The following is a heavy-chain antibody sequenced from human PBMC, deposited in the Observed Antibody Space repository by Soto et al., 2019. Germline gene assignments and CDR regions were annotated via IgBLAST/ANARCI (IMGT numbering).Heavy chain of an antibody. J-gene: IGHJ4*02. CDR2: IWSDGSDK. D-gene: IGHD3-16*01. Sequence: QVQLVESGGGVVQPGGSLRLSCATSGFTFSDSGMHWVRQAPGKGLEWVAVIWSDGSDKSYADSVEGRFTISRDNSKNTLYLPMNRLRAGGKGVYYCVGGNRVSSRGGWGGGFDYWGQGTLVTVSS. CDR1: GFTFSDSG. CDR3: VGGNRVSSRGGWGGGFDY. V-gene: IGHV3-33*01.